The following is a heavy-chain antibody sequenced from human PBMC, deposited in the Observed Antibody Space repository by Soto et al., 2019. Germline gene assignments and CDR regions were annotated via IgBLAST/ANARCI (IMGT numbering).Heavy chain of an antibody. Sequence: GGSLRLSCEASGFRFSDYYMSWIRQAPGKGLGWLSYSSNSGTYTRYADSVKGRFSISRDNAKNSLYLQINSLRGEDTAIYYCARSGDNYNVLDFWGKGTPVTVSS. J-gene: IGHJ4*02. CDR1: GFRFSDYY. V-gene: IGHV3-11*06. CDR2: SSNSGTYT. CDR3: ARSGDNYNVLDF. D-gene: IGHD3-10*02.